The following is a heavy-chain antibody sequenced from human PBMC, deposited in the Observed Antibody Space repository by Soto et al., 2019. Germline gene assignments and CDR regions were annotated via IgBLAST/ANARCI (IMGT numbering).Heavy chain of an antibody. CDR1: GGSISSSSYY. V-gene: IGHV4-39*02. Sequence: SETLSLTCTVSGGSISSSSYYWGWIRQPPGKGLEWIGSIYYSGSTYYNPSLKSRFTISRDNAKKSLYLQMNSLRAEDTAVYYCARDKGKRLYYFDYWGQGTLVTVSS. J-gene: IGHJ4*02. CDR3: ARDKGKRLYYFDY. CDR2: IYYSGST. D-gene: IGHD3-10*01.